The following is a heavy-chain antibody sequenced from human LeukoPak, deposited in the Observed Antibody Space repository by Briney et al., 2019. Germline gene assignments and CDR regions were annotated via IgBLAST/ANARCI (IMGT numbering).Heavy chain of an antibody. CDR2: IYYSGST. CDR3: ARGTMAGLDY. Sequence: PSETLSLTCIVSGDSISTYYWTWIRQPPEKALEWIGYIYYSGSTKYNPSLKSRVTMLVDTSNNQFSLRLDSVTAADTAVYYCARGTMAGLDYWGQGTLVTVSS. D-gene: IGHD4/OR15-4a*01. CDR1: GDSISTYY. V-gene: IGHV4-59*01. J-gene: IGHJ4*02.